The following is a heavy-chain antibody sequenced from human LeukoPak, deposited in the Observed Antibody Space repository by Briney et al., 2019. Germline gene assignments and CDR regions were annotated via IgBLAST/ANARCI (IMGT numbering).Heavy chain of an antibody. D-gene: IGHD5-12*01. V-gene: IGHV3-23*01. Sequence: GGSLRLSCAASGFSFAGYALTWVRQAPGQGLEWVSGVTGGGTSTYYADFVKGRLTISRDNSQNTVYLQMNSLRVEDTAVYYCAKTSGYYAYYSGMDVWGQGTTVTVSS. CDR2: VTGGGTST. CDR1: GFSFAGYA. J-gene: IGHJ6*02. CDR3: AKTSGYYAYYSGMDV.